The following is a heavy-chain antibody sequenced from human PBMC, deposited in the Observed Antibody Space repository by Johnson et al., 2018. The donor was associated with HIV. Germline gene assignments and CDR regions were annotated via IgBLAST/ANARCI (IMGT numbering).Heavy chain of an antibody. Sequence: QVKLVESGGGVVQPGKSLRLSCVASGLSFSNFGIHWVRQAPGKGPEWVAVISYDGSNKYYADSVKGRFTISRDNAKNSLYLQMNSLRAEDTAVYYCARSQPEEYSSSSDAFDIWGQGTMVTVSS. CDR1: GLSFSNFG. V-gene: IGHV3-30*03. CDR3: ARSQPEEYSSSSDAFDI. D-gene: IGHD6-6*01. J-gene: IGHJ3*02. CDR2: ISYDGSNK.